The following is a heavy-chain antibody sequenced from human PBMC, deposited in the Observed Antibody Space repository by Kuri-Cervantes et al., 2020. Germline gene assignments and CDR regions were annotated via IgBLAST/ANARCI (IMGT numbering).Heavy chain of an antibody. J-gene: IGHJ6*03. V-gene: IGHV1-18*01. CDR3: ARGTMVQGVIMLHSYYYYMDV. D-gene: IGHD3-10*01. Sequence: ASVKVSCKASGYTFTSYGISWVRQAPGQGLEWMGWISAYNGNINYAQKLQGRVTMTTDTSTSTAYMELRSLRSDDTAVYYCARGTMVQGVIMLHSYYYYMDVWGKGTTVTVSS. CDR1: GYTFTSYG. CDR2: ISAYNGNI.